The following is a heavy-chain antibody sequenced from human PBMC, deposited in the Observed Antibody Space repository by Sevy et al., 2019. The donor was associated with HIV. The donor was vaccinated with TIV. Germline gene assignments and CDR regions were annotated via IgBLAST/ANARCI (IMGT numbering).Heavy chain of an antibody. J-gene: IGHJ6*03. V-gene: IGHV4-31*03. Sequence: SETLSLTCSVSGVSLSNGAYYWSWIRQHPEKGLEWIGYTYYNGNTYYNPSLKSRATISADPSKNQFSLRLSSVTAADTAVYYCSRASLSFFYLDVWGKGTTVTVSS. CDR2: TYYNGNT. CDR3: SRASLSFFYLDV. CDR1: GVSLSNGAYY.